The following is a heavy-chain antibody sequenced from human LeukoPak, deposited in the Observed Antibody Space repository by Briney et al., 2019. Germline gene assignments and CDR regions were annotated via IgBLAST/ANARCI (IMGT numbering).Heavy chain of an antibody. Sequence: GGSLRLSCAASGFTFSSYGMSWVRQAPGKGLEWVSAISGSGGSTYYADSVKGRFTISRDNSKNTLYLQMNSLRAEDTAVHYCAKRSGKTFDYWGQGTLVTVSS. CDR2: ISGSGGST. D-gene: IGHD1-26*01. CDR1: GFTFSSYG. J-gene: IGHJ4*02. CDR3: AKRSGKTFDY. V-gene: IGHV3-23*01.